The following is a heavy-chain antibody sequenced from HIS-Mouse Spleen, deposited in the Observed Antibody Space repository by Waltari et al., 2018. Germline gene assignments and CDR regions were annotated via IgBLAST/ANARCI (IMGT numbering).Heavy chain of an antibody. Sequence: EVQLLESGGGLVQPGGSLRLSCAASGFPFSSYASTWVRQAPGKGLEWVSAISGSGGSTYYADSVKGRFTISRDNSKNTLYLQMNSLRAEDTAVYYCAKTLVRSRDFDYWGQGTLVTVSS. V-gene: IGHV3-23*01. CDR2: ISGSGGST. CDR3: AKTLVRSRDFDY. J-gene: IGHJ4*02. CDR1: GFPFSSYA. D-gene: IGHD4-17*01.